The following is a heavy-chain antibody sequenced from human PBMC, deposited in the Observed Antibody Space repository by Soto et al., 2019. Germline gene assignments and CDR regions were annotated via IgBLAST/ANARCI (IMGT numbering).Heavy chain of an antibody. V-gene: IGHV3-23*01. CDR2: TSIGGNT. J-gene: IGHJ5*02. CDR1: GFPFNTYA. Sequence: GGSLRLSCEASGFPFNTYAMTWFRQLPGMGLEWVSTTSIGGNTDFAESVRGRFSVSRDNSKNTLYLQMTNLRAEDAAIYFCTKDLRPGLVVPTKSGFDPWGQGARVTVSS. D-gene: IGHD3-10*01. CDR3: TKDLRPGLVVPTKSGFDP.